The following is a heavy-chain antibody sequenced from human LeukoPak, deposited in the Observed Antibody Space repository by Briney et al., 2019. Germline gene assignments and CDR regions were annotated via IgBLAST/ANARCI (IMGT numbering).Heavy chain of an antibody. CDR1: GGSISSYY. Sequence: SETLSLTCTVSGGSISSYYWSWIRQPPGRGLEWIGYIYYSGSTNYNPSLKSRVTISVDTSMNQFSLKLSSVTAADTAVYYCARDRTPNGYSSGWRIWGQGTMVTVSS. CDR2: IYYSGST. D-gene: IGHD6-19*01. J-gene: IGHJ3*02. CDR3: ARDRTPNGYSSGWRI. V-gene: IGHV4-59*01.